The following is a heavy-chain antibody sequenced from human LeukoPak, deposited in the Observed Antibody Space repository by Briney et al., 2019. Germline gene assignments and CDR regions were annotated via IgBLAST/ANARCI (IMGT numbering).Heavy chain of an antibody. V-gene: IGHV4-59*01. D-gene: IGHD4-11*01. Sequence: SETLSLTCTVSDDSIGNYYWSWIRQSPGRGLEWIGYIYFSGSTNYNPSLKRRVTMSVVTSKNQFSLRLTSVTAADTATYYCARVGGSNFYNYGMDVWGQGTTVIVSS. CDR3: ARVGGSNFYNYGMDV. CDR1: DDSIGNYY. CDR2: IYFSGST. J-gene: IGHJ6*02.